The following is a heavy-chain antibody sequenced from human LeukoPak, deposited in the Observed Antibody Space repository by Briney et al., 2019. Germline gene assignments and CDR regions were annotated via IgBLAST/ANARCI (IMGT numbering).Heavy chain of an antibody. V-gene: IGHV4-39*01. CDR3: ARPIYCSGGSRYHHWFDP. J-gene: IGHJ5*02. CDR1: GGSISSSSYY. CDR2: IYYSGST. D-gene: IGHD2-15*01. Sequence: PSETLSLTRTVSGGSISSSSYYWSWIRQPPGKGLEWIGSIYYSGSTYYNPSLKSRVTISVDTSKNQFSLKLSSVTAADTAVYYCARPIYCSGGSRYHHWFDPWGQGTLVTVSS.